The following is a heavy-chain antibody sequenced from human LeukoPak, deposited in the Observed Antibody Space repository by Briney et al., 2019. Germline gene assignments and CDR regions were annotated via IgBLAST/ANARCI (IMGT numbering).Heavy chain of an antibody. CDR3: AKKGSLVSPGNYFGY. V-gene: IGHV3-23*05. Sequence: PGGSLRLSCAASGFTFRSYAMSWVRQAPGQGLEWVSSLDESGSATYYVGSVKGRFTISRDNSKNTLYLQMDSLRAEDTAIYYCAKKGSLVSPGNYFGYWGQGTLVTVSS. CDR1: GFTFRSYA. D-gene: IGHD2-2*01. J-gene: IGHJ4*02. CDR2: LDESGSAT.